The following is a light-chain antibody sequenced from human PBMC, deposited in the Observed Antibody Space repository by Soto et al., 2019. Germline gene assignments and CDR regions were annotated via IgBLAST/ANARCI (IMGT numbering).Light chain of an antibody. CDR1: SSDVGTYNY. J-gene: IGLJ1*01. Sequence: QSALTQPASVSGSPGQSITISCIGTSSDVGTYNYVSWYQQLPTKAPKLIIYDVSNRPSGISSRFSGSKSGNTASLTISGLQAEDEADYYCSSYTTTPSYVFGTGTKLTVL. CDR3: SSYTTTPSYV. CDR2: DVS. V-gene: IGLV2-14*03.